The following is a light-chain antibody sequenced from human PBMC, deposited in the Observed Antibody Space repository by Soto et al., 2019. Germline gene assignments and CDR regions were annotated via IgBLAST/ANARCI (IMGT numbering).Light chain of an antibody. CDR1: QSISATY. Sequence: EIVLTQSPGTLSLFPGERATFSCRTSQSISATYLAWYQQKPGQAPRLLIYATSSRATGIPDRFSGSGSRTDFTLTISRLEPDDSAVYYCQQYASLPRTFGQGPKVEI. CDR2: ATS. CDR3: QQYASLPRT. J-gene: IGKJ1*01. V-gene: IGKV3-20*01.